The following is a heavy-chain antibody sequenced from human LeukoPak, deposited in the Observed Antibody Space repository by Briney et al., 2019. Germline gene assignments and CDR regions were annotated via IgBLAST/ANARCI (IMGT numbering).Heavy chain of an antibody. CDR2: IWYDGSNK. J-gene: IGHJ4*02. Sequence: PGGSLRLSCAASGFTFSSYGMHWVRQAPGKGLEWVAVIWYDGSNKYYADSVRGRFTITRDNSKNTLYLQMNSLRAEDTAMYYCALSIAARPYYFDYWGQGTLVTVSS. CDR3: ALSIAARPYYFDY. V-gene: IGHV3-33*01. CDR1: GFTFSSYG. D-gene: IGHD6-6*01.